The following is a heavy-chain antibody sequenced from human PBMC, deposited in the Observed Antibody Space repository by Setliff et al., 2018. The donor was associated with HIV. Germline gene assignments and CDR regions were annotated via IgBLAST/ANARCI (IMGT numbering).Heavy chain of an antibody. V-gene: IGHV1-18*01. D-gene: IGHD3-10*01. CDR1: GYTFTSYG. Sequence: GASVKVSCKASGYTFTSYGISWVRQAPGQGLEWMGWISAYNGNTNYAQKLQGRVTMTTDTSTSTAYMELRSLRSDDTAVYYCAGPNGGNYYGSGSYDYWGQGTLVTVSS. CDR2: ISAYNGNT. CDR3: AGPNGGNYYGSGSYDY. J-gene: IGHJ4*02.